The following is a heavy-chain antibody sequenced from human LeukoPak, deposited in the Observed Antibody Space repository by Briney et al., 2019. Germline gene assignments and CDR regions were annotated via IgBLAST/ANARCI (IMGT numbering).Heavy chain of an antibody. CDR2: IYYSGST. CDR3: ARLRLQDYYFDY. D-gene: IGHD5-12*01. CDR1: DYSISSGYY. J-gene: IGHJ4*02. Sequence: PSETLSLTCTVSDYSISSGYYWGWIRQPPGKGLEWIGSIYYSGSTYYNPSLKSRVTISVDTSKNQFSLKLSSVTAADTAVYYCARLRLQDYYFDYWGQGTLVTVSS. V-gene: IGHV4-38-2*02.